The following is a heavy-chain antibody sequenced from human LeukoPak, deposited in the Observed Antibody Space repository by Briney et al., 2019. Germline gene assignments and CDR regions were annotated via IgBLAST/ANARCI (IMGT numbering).Heavy chain of an antibody. CDR1: GFTFSSYW. CDR3: ARLVWSGYSYYFDY. J-gene: IGHJ4*02. CDR2: INTDGTGT. V-gene: IGHV3-74*01. Sequence: GGSLRLSCAASGFTFSSYWMHWVRQAPGKGLLWVARINTDGTGTDYADSVKGRFTISRDNAKNSLYLKMNNLRAEDTAVYYCARLVWSGYSYYFDYWGQGTLVTVSS. D-gene: IGHD3-3*01.